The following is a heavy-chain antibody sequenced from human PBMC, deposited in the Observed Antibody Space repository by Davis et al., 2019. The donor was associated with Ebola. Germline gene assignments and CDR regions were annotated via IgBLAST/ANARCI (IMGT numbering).Heavy chain of an antibody. V-gene: IGHV3-43*01. CDR1: GFTFDDYT. Sequence: PGGSLRLSCAASGFTFDDYTMHWVRQAPGKGLEWVSLISWDGGSTYYADSVKGRFTISRDNSKNSLYLQMNSLRTEDTALYYCAKGQRGYSGFNWFDPWGQGTLVTVSS. D-gene: IGHD5-12*01. CDR2: ISWDGGST. CDR3: AKGQRGYSGFNWFDP. J-gene: IGHJ5*02.